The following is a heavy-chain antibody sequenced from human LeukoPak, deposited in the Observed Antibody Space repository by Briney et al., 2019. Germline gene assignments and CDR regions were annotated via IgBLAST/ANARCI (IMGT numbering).Heavy chain of an antibody. J-gene: IGHJ4*02. V-gene: IGHV1-2*02. CDR1: GYTFTGYY. Sequence: GASVKVSCKASGYTFTGYYMHWVRQAPGQGLEWMGWINPNSGGTNYAQKFQGRVTMARDTSISTAYMELSRLRSDDTAVYYCARARLRELWGLEHDYWGQGTLVTVSS. D-gene: IGHD3-16*01. CDR3: ARARLRELWGLEHDY. CDR2: INPNSGGT.